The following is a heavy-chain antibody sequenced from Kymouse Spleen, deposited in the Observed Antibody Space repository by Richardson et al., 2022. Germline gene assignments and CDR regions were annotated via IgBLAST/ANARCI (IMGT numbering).Heavy chain of an antibody. D-gene: IGHD4-17*01. CDR2: INHSGST. CDR1: GGSFSGYY. J-gene: IGHJ5*02. Sequence: QVQLQQWGAGLLKPSETLSLTCAVYGGSFSGYYWSWIRQPPGKGLEWIGEINHSGSTNYNPSLKSRVTISVDTSKNQFSLKLSSVTAADTAVYYCARGIYGDGQLVRPLGPGNPGHRLL. CDR3: ARGIYGDGQLVRP. V-gene: IGHV4-34*01.